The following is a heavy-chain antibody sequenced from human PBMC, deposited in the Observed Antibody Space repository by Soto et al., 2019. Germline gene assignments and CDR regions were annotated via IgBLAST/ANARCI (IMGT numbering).Heavy chain of an antibody. CDR1: GGSISSSSYY. V-gene: IGHV4-39*01. CDR3: ARVLRDCSGGSCPPKYYFDY. J-gene: IGHJ4*02. D-gene: IGHD2-15*01. CDR2: IYYSGST. Sequence: PSETLSLTCTVSGGSISSSSYYWGWIRQPPGKGLEWIGSIYYSGSTYYNPSLKSRVTISVDTSKNQFSLKLSSVTAADTAVYYCARVLRDCSGGSCPPKYYFDYWGQGTLVTVSS.